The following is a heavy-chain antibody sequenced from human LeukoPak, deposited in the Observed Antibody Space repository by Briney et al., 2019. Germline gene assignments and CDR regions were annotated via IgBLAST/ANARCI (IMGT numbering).Heavy chain of an antibody. CDR3: ARDLVDTAMVTHFDY. D-gene: IGHD5-18*01. Sequence: GGSLRLSCAASGFTVSNNFMSWVRQAPGKGLEWVSYISSSGSTIYYADSVKGRFTISRDNAKNSLYLQMNSLRAEDTAVYYCARDLVDTAMVTHFDYWGQGTLVTVSS. CDR2: ISSSGSTI. CDR1: GFTVSNNF. V-gene: IGHV3-11*04. J-gene: IGHJ4*02.